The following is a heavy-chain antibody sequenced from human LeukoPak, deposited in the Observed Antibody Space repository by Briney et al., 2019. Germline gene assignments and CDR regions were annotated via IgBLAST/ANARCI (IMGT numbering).Heavy chain of an antibody. CDR2: IYYSGST. Sequence: SETLSLTCTVSGGSINNYYWSWIRQPPGKGLEWIGYIYYSGSTNYHPSLKSRVTISIDTSKNQFSLKVNSVAAADPAVYYCARGRVASRSPDVPDIWGQGTMVGVS. V-gene: IGHV4-59*01. J-gene: IGHJ3*02. CDR3: ARGRVASRSPDVPDI. CDR1: GGSINNYY. D-gene: IGHD3-10*02.